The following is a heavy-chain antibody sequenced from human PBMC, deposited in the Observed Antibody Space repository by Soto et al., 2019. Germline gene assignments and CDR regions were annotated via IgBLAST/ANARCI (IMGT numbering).Heavy chain of an antibody. J-gene: IGHJ4*02. CDR2: AWYDGSDR. D-gene: IGHD2-2*01. V-gene: IGHV3-33*01. CDR1: GFTFSNFG. Sequence: QVQLVESGGGVVQPGSSLRLSCAASGFTFSNFGMHWVRQAPGKGLEWVAVAWYDGSDRYNEDSVKGRITISRDNSKNTLYLQMNSLRAEDTALYYCARDGSEYCSTARCSIHDFWGQRTLATVSS. CDR3: ARDGSEYCSTARCSIHDF.